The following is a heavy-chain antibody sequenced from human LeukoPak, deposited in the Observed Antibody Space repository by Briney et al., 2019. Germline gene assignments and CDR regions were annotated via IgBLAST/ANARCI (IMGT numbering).Heavy chain of an antibody. CDR1: GFTFSSYE. Sequence: GGSLRLSCAASGFTFSSYEMHWVRQAPGKGLEWVSYISGSGSSIYYADSVKGRFTISRDNARNSLYLQMNSLRAEDTAVYYCARATVRLFDFWGQGTLVTVSS. D-gene: IGHD1-1*01. CDR3: ARATVRLFDF. V-gene: IGHV3-48*03. J-gene: IGHJ4*02. CDR2: ISGSGSSI.